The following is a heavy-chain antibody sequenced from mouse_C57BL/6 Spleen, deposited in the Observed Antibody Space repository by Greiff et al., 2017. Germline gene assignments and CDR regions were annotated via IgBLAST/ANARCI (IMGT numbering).Heavy chain of an antibody. CDR3: ARTVGYYFDY. D-gene: IGHD1-1*01. Sequence: EVKLVESGGGLVKPGGSLKLSCAASGFTFSSYALSWVRQTPEKRLEWVATISDGGSYTYYPDNVKGRFTISRDNAKNNLYLQMSHLKSEDTARYYCARTVGYYFDYWGQGTTLTVSA. CDR1: GFTFSSYA. V-gene: IGHV5-4*03. CDR2: ISDGGSYT. J-gene: IGHJ2*01.